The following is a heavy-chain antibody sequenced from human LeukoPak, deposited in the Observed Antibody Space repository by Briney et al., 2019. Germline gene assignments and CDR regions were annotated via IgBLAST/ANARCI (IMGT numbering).Heavy chain of an antibody. CDR2: ISGSGGST. CDR1: GFTFSSYA. CDR3: AKDRSGSGWFRDAFDI. Sequence: GGSLRLSCAASGFTFSSYAMSWVRQAPGKGLEWVSAISGSGGSTYYADSVKGRFTISRDNSKNTLYLQMNSLRAEDTAVYYCAKDRSGSGWFRDAFDIWGQGTMVTVSS. D-gene: IGHD6-19*01. V-gene: IGHV3-23*01. J-gene: IGHJ3*02.